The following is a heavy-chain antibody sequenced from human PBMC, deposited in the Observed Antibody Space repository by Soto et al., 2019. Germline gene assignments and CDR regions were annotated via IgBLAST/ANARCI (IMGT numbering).Heavy chain of an antibody. CDR2: IRSSPPAI. J-gene: IGHJ3*01. D-gene: IGHD3-16*02. Sequence: EVQLMESGGDLVQPGGSLRLSCAASGFTFSAYSMNWVRQAPGKGLEWLSYIRSSPPAIHYADSVKGRFTISRDDAKNSLYLQMYSLRGADTAVYYCVRDHRYAFDVWGQGTMVTVSS. CDR3: VRDHRYAFDV. V-gene: IGHV3-48*01. CDR1: GFTFSAYS.